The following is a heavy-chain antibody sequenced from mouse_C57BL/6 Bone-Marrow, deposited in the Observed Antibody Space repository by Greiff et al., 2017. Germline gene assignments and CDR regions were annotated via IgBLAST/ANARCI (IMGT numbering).Heavy chain of an antibody. J-gene: IGHJ1*03. CDR1: GYTFTDYN. CDR2: INPNNGGT. D-gene: IGHD3-3*01. V-gene: IGHV1-18*01. CDR3: ARTGGLPWYFDV. Sequence: EVQLQESGPELVKPGASVKIPCKASGYTFTDYNMDWVKQSHGKSLEWIGDINPNNGGTIYNQKFKGKATLTVDKSSSTAYMALRSLTSEDTAVYYCARTGGLPWYFDVWGTGTTVTVSS.